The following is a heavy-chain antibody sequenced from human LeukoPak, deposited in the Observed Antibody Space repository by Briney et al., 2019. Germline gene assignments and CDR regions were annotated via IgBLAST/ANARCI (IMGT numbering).Heavy chain of an antibody. CDR2: VSYTGRT. J-gene: IGHJ3*02. V-gene: IGHV4-59*01. CDR3: ARLLDYDNSGAPDIFDI. CDR1: GGSISPDY. Sequence: SETLSLTCSVPGGSISPDYWTWIRQPPGKGLEYIASVSYTGRTKYNPSLQSRLTISLDTSNNHFSLQLTSVTAADTAVYYCARLLDYDNSGAPDIFDIWGQGTMVTVSS. D-gene: IGHD3-22*01.